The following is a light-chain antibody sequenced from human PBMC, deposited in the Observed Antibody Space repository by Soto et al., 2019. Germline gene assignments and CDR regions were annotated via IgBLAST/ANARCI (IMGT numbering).Light chain of an antibody. J-gene: IGKJ4*01. CDR1: QGISSY. V-gene: IGKV1-9*01. CDR3: QYLNSFPLS. CDR2: LAS. Sequence: DIPLTQSPASLSASVGDRVTITCRASQGISSYLAWYQQKPGKAPKLLIYLASTLQSGVPSRFSGSGSGTDFSLTISSLQPEDVATYYCQYLNSFPLSFGGGPKVEIK.